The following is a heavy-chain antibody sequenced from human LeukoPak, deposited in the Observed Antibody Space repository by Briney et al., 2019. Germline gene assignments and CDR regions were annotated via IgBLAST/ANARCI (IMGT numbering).Heavy chain of an antibody. Sequence: SETLSLTCTVTGGSMSSSSYYWSWIRQPPGKGLEWIGYIYYSGSTDYNPSLKSRVTISVDTSKNQFSLKLSSVTAADTAVYYCAREGVTKYYFDYWGQGTLVTVSS. CDR1: GGSMSSSSYY. D-gene: IGHD4-11*01. CDR2: IYYSGST. J-gene: IGHJ4*02. CDR3: AREGVTKYYFDY. V-gene: IGHV4-61*01.